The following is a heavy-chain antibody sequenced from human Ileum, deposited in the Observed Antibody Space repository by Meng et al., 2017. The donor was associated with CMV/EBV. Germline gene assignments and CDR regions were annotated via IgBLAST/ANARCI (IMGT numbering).Heavy chain of an antibody. Sequence: ASGFTFSSYAMHWVRQAPGKGLEWVAVISYDGSNKYYADSVKGRFTISRDNSKNTLYLQMNSLRAEDTAVYYCARDQRYSSGWYNYWGQGTLVTVSS. CDR2: ISYDGSNK. CDR3: ARDQRYSSGWYNY. D-gene: IGHD6-19*01. J-gene: IGHJ4*02. V-gene: IGHV3-30*04. CDR1: GFTFSSYA.